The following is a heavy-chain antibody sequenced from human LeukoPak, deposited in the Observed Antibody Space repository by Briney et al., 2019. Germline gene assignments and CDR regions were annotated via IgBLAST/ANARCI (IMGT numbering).Heavy chain of an antibody. J-gene: IGHJ4*02. CDR3: ARGGDGYTYIDY. V-gene: IGHV4-59*01. CDR2: ISFSGST. Sequence: SETLSLTCTVSGGSINEYFWSWIRQPPGKGLEGIGYISFSGSTNYNPSLQSRVTISIDTSKKQFSLRLTSMTAADTAVYYCARGGDGYTYIDYWGQGTLVTVSS. CDR1: GGSINEYF. D-gene: IGHD5-24*01.